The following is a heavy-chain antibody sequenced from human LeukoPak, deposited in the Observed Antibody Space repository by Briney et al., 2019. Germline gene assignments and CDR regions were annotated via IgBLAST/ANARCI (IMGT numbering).Heavy chain of an antibody. V-gene: IGHV4-59*01. Sequence: SETLSLTCTVSGGSISSYCWSWIRQPPGKGLEWMGYIYYSGSTNYNPSLKSRVTISVDTSKNQFSLKLSSVTAADTAVYYCARAQRYYYDSSGYFDWGQGTLVTVSS. CDR2: IYYSGST. J-gene: IGHJ4*02. D-gene: IGHD3-22*01. CDR1: GGSISSYC. CDR3: ARAQRYYYDSSGYFD.